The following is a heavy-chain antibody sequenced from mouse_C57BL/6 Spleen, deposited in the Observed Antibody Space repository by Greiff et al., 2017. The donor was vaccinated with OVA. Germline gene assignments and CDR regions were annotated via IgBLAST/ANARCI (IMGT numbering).Heavy chain of an antibody. CDR2: ISSGGDYI. Sequence: EVKLMESGEGLVKPGGSLKLSCAASGFTFSSYAMSWVRQTPEKRLEWVAYISSGGDYIYYADTVKGRFTISRDNARNTLYLQMSSLKSEDTAMYYCTRERDYYGSSSFDYWGQGTTLTVSS. CDR3: TRERDYYGSSSFDY. CDR1: GFTFSSYA. D-gene: IGHD1-1*01. J-gene: IGHJ2*01. V-gene: IGHV5-9-1*02.